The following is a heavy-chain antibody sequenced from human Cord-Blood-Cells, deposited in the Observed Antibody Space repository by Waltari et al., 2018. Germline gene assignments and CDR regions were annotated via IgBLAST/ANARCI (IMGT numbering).Heavy chain of an antibody. V-gene: IGHV4-39*02. Sequence: QLQLQESGPGLVKPSEPLSLTCPVAGRYISSRRYYPGLIRQPPGKGLEWLGSIYYSGNTYYNPSLKSRVNISVDTSKNQFSLKLSSVTAADTAVYNCARDAIGVGRRIDYWGQGTLVTVSA. CDR3: ARDAIGVGRRIDY. J-gene: IGHJ4*02. CDR2: IYYSGNT. D-gene: IGHD2-2*01. CDR1: GRYISSRRYY.